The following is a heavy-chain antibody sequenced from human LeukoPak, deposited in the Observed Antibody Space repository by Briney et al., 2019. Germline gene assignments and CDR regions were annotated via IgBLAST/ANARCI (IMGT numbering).Heavy chain of an antibody. CDR1: GYTFTSYG. J-gene: IGHJ4*02. D-gene: IGHD3-16*02. CDR3: ARDNVIR. Sequence: ASVKVSCKASGYTFTSYGISWVRQAPGQGLEWMGRINPNSGGTNYAQKFQGRVTMTRDTSISTAYMELSRLRSDDTAVYYCARDNVIRWGQGTLVTVSS. V-gene: IGHV1-2*06. CDR2: INPNSGGT.